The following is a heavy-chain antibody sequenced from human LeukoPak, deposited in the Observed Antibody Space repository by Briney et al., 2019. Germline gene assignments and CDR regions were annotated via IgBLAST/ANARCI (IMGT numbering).Heavy chain of an antibody. Sequence: SVKVSCKASGCTFSSYAITWVRQAPGQGLEWMGRIIPILGIANYAQKFQGRVTITADKSTSTAYMELSSLRSEDTAVYYCARDGAPTMVRGVIIPANWFDPWGQGTLVTVSS. V-gene: IGHV1-69*04. CDR2: IIPILGIA. J-gene: IGHJ5*02. CDR3: ARDGAPTMVRGVIIPANWFDP. D-gene: IGHD3-10*01. CDR1: GCTFSSYA.